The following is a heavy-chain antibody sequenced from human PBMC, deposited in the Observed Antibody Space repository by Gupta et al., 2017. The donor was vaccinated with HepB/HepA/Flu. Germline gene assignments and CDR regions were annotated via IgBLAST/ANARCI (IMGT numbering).Heavy chain of an antibody. CDR1: GFPFSRHA. Sequence: EVQLLESGGGLVQPGGSLRLSCAASGFPFSRHAMSWVRQAPGKGLEWVSAISGSGGSTYYADSVKGRFTISRDNSKNTLYLQMNSLRAEDTAVYYCAKDSWDIVVVVAANPWGQGTMVTVSS. CDR2: ISGSGGST. J-gene: IGHJ3*01. V-gene: IGHV3-23*01. D-gene: IGHD2-15*01. CDR3: AKDSWDIVVVVAANP.